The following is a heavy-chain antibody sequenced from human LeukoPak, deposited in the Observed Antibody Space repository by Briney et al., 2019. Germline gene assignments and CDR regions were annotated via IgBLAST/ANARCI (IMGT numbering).Heavy chain of an antibody. Sequence: GGSLRLSCAASGFTFSSYSMNWVRQAPGKGLEWVSYISSSSSTIYYADSVKGRFTISRDNAKNSLYLQMNSLRAEDTAVYYCARVYRYYDSSGYYYRHYYYYYMDVWGKGTTVTVSS. V-gene: IGHV3-48*01. CDR3: ARVYRYYDSSGYYYRHYYYYYMDV. J-gene: IGHJ6*03. CDR2: ISSSSSTI. D-gene: IGHD3-22*01. CDR1: GFTFSSYS.